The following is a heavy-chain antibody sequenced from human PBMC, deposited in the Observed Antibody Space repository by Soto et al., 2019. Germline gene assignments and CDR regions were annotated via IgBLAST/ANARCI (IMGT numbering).Heavy chain of an antibody. CDR1: GYILSNYG. D-gene: IGHD3-10*01. V-gene: IGHV1-18*01. J-gene: IGHJ6*02. CDR3: ARTLYFGDLLGYYNFHGMDV. CDR2: INPNKGNT. Sequence: QVQLVQSGAEVKKPGASVKVSCKASGYILSNYGVTWVRQAPGQGLEWMGWINPNKGNTNYAQKLQGRVTLTTDTSTSTAYMELRSLRSDDTALYYCARTLYFGDLLGYYNFHGMDVWGQGTTVTVSS.